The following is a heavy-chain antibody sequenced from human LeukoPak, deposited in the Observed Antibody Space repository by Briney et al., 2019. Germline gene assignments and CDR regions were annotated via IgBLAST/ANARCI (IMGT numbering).Heavy chain of an antibody. V-gene: IGHV4-4*09. CDR1: AGSHNSYY. CDR3: ARKAPKKGWFDP. J-gene: IGHJ5*02. Sequence: PSGTLSLTCTVSAGSHNSYYWSWIRQPPGKGLEWIGYTHPSGNTNYSPSLKSRVTISIDTSRNQFSLKLSSVTAADTAVYFCARKAPKKGWFDPWGQGTLVTVSS. CDR2: THPSGNT.